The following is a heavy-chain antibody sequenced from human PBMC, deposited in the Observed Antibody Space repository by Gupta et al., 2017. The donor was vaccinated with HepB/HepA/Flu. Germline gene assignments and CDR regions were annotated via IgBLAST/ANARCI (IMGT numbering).Heavy chain of an antibody. V-gene: IGHV3-11*04. CDR3: VRSGPTDY. J-gene: IGHJ4*02. CDR2: INGVGIPA. CDR1: GFTFTDYY. Sequence: QVQLVESGGGLVNPGGSLRLSCAASGFTFTDYYMSWIRQAPGKGLEWVSYINGVGIPAFYADSVKGRFTISRDNVKESVYLQMDSLRAEDTAMYYCVRSGPTDYWGQGTLVTVSS.